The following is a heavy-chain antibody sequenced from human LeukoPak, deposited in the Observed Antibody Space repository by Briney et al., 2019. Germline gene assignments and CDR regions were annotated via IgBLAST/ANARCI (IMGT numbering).Heavy chain of an antibody. Sequence: SETLSLTCTVSGGSIHNFYWSWIRQPPGKGLEWIGYIYYSGSSKYNPSLKSRVTMSVDTSKNQFSLKLNSVTAADTAIYYCARHFAGHTRNFDYWGQGTLVTVSS. CDR1: GGSIHNFY. J-gene: IGHJ4*02. CDR2: IYYSGSS. CDR3: ARHFAGHTRNFDY. V-gene: IGHV4-59*08.